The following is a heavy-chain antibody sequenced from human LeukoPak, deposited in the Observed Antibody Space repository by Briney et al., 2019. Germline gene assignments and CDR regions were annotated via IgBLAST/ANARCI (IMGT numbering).Heavy chain of an antibody. V-gene: IGHV3-30*04. CDR1: GFTFSSYA. J-gene: IGHJ6*04. CDR2: ISYDGSNK. CDR3: ARDRGWELLQRDYYYGMDV. D-gene: IGHD1-26*01. Sequence: GGSMRLSCAASGFTFSSYAMHWVRQAPGKGLEWVAVISYDGSNKYYADSVKGRFTISRDNSKNTLYLQMNSLRAEDTAVYYCARDRGWELLQRDYYYGMDVWGKGTTVTVSS.